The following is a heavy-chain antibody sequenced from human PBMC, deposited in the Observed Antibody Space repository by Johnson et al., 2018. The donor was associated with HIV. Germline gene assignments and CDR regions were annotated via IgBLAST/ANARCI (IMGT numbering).Heavy chain of an antibody. J-gene: IGHJ3*02. D-gene: IGHD4-17*01. V-gene: IGHV3-20*04. CDR3: GRAKSYCDYRAKAFDI. CDR2: INWNGGST. CDR1: GFTFDDYG. Sequence: VQLVESGGGVVRPGGSLRLSCAASGFTFDDYGMSWVRQAPGKGLEWVSGINWNGGSTGYADSVKGRFTISRDNAKNSLYLQRNSLRAEDTALYYCGRAKSYCDYRAKAFDIWGQGTMVTVSS.